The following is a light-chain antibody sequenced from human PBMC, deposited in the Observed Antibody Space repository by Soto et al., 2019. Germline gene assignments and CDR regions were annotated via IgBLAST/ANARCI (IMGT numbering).Light chain of an antibody. CDR3: QSYDSSLSRV. CDR2: GDN. CDR1: SSNIGAGYD. V-gene: IGLV1-40*01. Sequence: QSVLTQPPSVSGAPGQKITISCTGSSSNIGAGYDVHWYRQFPGAAPKLVISGDNNRPSGVPDRFSGSKSGTSASLAITGLQAEDEADYYCQSYDSSLSRVFGTGTKVTVL. J-gene: IGLJ1*01.